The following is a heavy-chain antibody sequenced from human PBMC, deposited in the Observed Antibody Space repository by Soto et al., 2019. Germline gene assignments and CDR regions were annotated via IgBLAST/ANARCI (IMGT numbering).Heavy chain of an antibody. Sequence: GESLKISCKGSGYSFTSYWIGWVRQMPGKGLEWMGIIYPGDSDTRYSPSFQGQVTISADKSISTAYLQWSSLKASDTGIFFCASRDSSSWQTEFYYYLGVWGKGTTVTVSS. J-gene: IGHJ6*03. CDR2: IYPGDSDT. CDR1: GYSFTSYW. V-gene: IGHV5-51*01. CDR3: ASRDSSSWQTEFYYYLGV. D-gene: IGHD6-13*01.